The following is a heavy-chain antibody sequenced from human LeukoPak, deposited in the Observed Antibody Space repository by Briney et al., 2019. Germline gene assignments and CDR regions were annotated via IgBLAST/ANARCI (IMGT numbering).Heavy chain of an antibody. J-gene: IGHJ4*02. D-gene: IGHD5-12*01. V-gene: IGHV3-21*01. CDR2: ISSSSSYI. Sequence: GGSLRLSCAASGFTFSSYSMNWVRQAPGKGLEWVSSISSSSSYIYYADSVKGRFTISRDNAKNSLYLQMNSLRAEDTAVYYCASQIVATIAPHFDYRGQGTLVTVSS. CDR1: GFTFSSYS. CDR3: ASQIVATIAPHFDY.